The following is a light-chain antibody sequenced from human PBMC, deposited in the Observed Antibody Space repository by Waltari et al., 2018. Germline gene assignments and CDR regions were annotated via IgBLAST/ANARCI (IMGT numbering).Light chain of an antibody. Sequence: SALTQPASLSVYLAQSNSISCTGTTSDVDANDYVSWYQQHPVKAQKLMIYDVSNRPSGVSNRFSGSKSGNTASLTISGLQAEDEADYYCSSYTTSGTLFGTGKKVTVL. V-gene: IGLV2-14*03. CDR2: DVS. J-gene: IGLJ1*01. CDR3: SSYTTSGTL. CDR1: TSDVDANDY.